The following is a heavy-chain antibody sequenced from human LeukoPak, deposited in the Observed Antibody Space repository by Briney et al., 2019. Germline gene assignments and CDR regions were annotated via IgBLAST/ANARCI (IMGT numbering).Heavy chain of an antibody. CDR1: GFIFSTFG. Sequence: GGSLRLSCAASGFIFSTFGMSWVRQAPGKGLEWVSAISGSGGSTYYADSVKGRFTISRDNSKNTLYLQMNSLRAEDTAVYYCAKDRNSYYYDSSGHGYWGQGTLVTVSS. CDR3: AKDRNSYYYDSSGHGY. CDR2: ISGSGGST. V-gene: IGHV3-23*01. J-gene: IGHJ4*02. D-gene: IGHD3-22*01.